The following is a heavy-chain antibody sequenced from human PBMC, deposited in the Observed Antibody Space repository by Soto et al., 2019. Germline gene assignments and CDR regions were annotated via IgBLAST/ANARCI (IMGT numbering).Heavy chain of an antibody. CDR3: ARRSSGWYFDY. CDR2: ISGSGGST. J-gene: IGHJ4*02. D-gene: IGHD6-19*01. Sequence: EVQLLEYGGGLVQPGGSLRLSCAASGFTFSSYAMSWVRQAPGKGLEWVSVISGSGGSTYYADSVKGRFTISRDNSKNTLYVQMNSLRAEDTAVYYCARRSSGWYFDYWGQGTLVTVSS. V-gene: IGHV3-23*01. CDR1: GFTFSSYA.